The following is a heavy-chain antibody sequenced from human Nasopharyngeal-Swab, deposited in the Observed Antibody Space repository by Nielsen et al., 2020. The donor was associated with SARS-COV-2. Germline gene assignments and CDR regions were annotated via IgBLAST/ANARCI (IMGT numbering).Heavy chain of an antibody. CDR2: ITGSGDAT. D-gene: IGHD3-16*01. CDR1: GFTFSSYT. CDR3: AKDGVRLNGIDV. Sequence: GESLKISCGASGFTFSSYTMSWVRQAQGRGLEWVSAITGSGDATNYADSVRGRFTISRDNSKSTLYLQMNSLRAEDTAEYFCAKDGVRLNGIDVWGQGTTVTVSS. V-gene: IGHV3-23*01. J-gene: IGHJ6*02.